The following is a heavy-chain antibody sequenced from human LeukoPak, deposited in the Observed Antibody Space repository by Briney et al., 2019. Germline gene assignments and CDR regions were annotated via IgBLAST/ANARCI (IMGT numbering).Heavy chain of an antibody. J-gene: IGHJ6*03. CDR3: ARVADFDWLPLAPNYYMDV. V-gene: IGHV3-30*02. D-gene: IGHD3-9*01. Sequence: GGSLRLSCAASGFTFSSHVMHWVRQAPGKGLEWVAFIRYDGSYKYYADSVKGRFTISRDNSKNTLYLQMNSLRAEDTAVYYCARVADFDWLPLAPNYYMDVWGKGTTVTISS. CDR1: GFTFSSHV. CDR2: IRYDGSYK.